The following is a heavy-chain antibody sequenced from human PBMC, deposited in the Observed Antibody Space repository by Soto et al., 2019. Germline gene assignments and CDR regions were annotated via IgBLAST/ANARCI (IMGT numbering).Heavy chain of an antibody. CDR1: GASISSSSYY. Sequence: QLQLQESGPGLVKPSETLSLTCTVSGASISSSSYYWGWISQPPGKRLEWIGSSYYSVRTYYNPSLTSRVTISVDTAKNQFSLKLSSVTAADTAVYYCVRGSGKYYYGMDVWGQGTTVTVSS. CDR3: VRGSGKYYYGMDV. V-gene: IGHV4-39*01. CDR2: SYYSVRT. D-gene: IGHD3-10*01. J-gene: IGHJ6*02.